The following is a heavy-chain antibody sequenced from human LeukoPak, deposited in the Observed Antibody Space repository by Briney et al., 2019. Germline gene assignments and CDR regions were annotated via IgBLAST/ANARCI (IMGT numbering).Heavy chain of an antibody. CDR3: AGLYFDY. Sequence: SETLSLTCAVYGGSFSGYYWSWIRQPPGKGLEWIGEINHSGSTNYNPSLKSRVTISVDTSKNQFSLKLSSVTVADTAVYYCAGLYFDYWGQGTLVTVSS. V-gene: IGHV4-34*01. J-gene: IGHJ4*02. CDR1: GGSFSGYY. CDR2: INHSGST.